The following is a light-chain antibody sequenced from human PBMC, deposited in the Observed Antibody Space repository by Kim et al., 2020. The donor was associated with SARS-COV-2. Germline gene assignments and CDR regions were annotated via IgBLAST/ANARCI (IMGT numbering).Light chain of an antibody. J-gene: IGKJ4*01. CDR1: QSVSTY. CDR3: QQRANWPLT. CDR2: DAS. V-gene: IGKV3-11*01. Sequence: EIVLTQSPATLSLSPGERATLSCRASQSVSTYLVWYQQKPGQAPRLLIFDASNRATGIPARFSGSVSGTDFTLTISSLEPEDFAVYYCQQRANWPLTFGGWTKVDI.